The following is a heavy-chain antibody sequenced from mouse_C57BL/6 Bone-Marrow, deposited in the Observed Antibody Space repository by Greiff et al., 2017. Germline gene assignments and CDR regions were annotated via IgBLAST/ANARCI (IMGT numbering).Heavy chain of an antibody. CDR2: IDPENGDT. D-gene: IGHD1-1*01. V-gene: IGHV14-4*01. Sequence: VQLQQSGAELVRPGASVKLSCTASGFNIKDDYMHWVKQRPEQGLEWIGWIDPENGDTEYASKFQGKATITADTSSNTAYLQLSSLTSEDTAVYYCTTYYGSSPWFAYWGQVTLVTVSA. CDR3: TTYYGSSPWFAY. J-gene: IGHJ3*01. CDR1: GFNIKDDY.